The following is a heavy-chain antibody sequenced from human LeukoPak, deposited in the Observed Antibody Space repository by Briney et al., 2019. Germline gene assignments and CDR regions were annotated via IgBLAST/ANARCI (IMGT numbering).Heavy chain of an antibody. CDR1: GITFSNYN. Sequence: GGSLRLSCAAPGITFSNYNMNWVRQAPGKGLEWISSITSSSSYTFYADSVKGRFTISRDNAKNTLYLQMNSLRAEDTAVYYCAKDQWFGELLPEDWGQGTLVTVSS. J-gene: IGHJ4*02. CDR3: AKDQWFGELLPED. CDR2: ITSSSSYT. D-gene: IGHD3-10*01. V-gene: IGHV3-21*01.